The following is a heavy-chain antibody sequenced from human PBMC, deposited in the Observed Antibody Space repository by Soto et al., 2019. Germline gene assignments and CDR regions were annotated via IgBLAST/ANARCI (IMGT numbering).Heavy chain of an antibody. D-gene: IGHD3-22*01. Sequence: SETLSLTCAVYGGSFSGYYWSWIRQPPGKGLEWIGEINHSGSTNYNPSLKSRVTISVDTSKNQFSLKLSSVTAADTAVYYCARALRYDSSGYYPDFDYWGQGTLVTVS. CDR1: GGSFSGYY. J-gene: IGHJ4*02. CDR2: INHSGST. V-gene: IGHV4-34*01. CDR3: ARALRYDSSGYYPDFDY.